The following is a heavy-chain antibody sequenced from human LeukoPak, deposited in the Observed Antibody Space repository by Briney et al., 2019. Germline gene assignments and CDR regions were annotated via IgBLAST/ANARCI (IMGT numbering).Heavy chain of an antibody. V-gene: IGHV4-31*03. CDR2: IYYSGST. CDR1: CVPIYRGVYY. D-gene: IGHD3-3*01. Sequence: PSETLSLTRTGSCVPIYRGVYYLSSLRHHPRKGLEWNGYIYYSGSTYYNPSLKSRVTISVDTSKNQFSLKLSSVTAADTAVYYCARAPAIFGVVIPPYYFDYWGQGTLVTVSS. CDR3: ARAPAIFGVVIPPYYFDY. J-gene: IGHJ4*02.